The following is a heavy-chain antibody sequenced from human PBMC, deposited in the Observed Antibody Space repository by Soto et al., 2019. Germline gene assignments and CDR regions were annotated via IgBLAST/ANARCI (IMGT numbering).Heavy chain of an antibody. CDR1: GYTFTTYD. V-gene: IGHV1-18*01. J-gene: IGHJ6*01. D-gene: IGHD2-8*01. CDR2: ISTYNGNT. CDR3: ARDPYHVLMVNAPNLYGRDV. Sequence: QVQLVQSGAEVKKPGASVKVSCKASGYTFTTYDISWVRQAPGQGLEWMGRISTYNGNTNYPQSLQGRLTMTTDTPTTTAYMELRNLRSDDTAVYYCARDPYHVLMVNAPNLYGRDVWGEGTTVTVSS.